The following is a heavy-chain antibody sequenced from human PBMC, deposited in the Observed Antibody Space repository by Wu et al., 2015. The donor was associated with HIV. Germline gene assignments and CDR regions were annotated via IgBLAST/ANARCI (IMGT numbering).Heavy chain of an antibody. CDR1: GGTFRNYA. CDR3: AISVESYYDSSGYYLYFDY. D-gene: IGHD3-22*01. V-gene: IGHV1-69*13. CDR2: IIPIFGTA. J-gene: IGHJ4*02. Sequence: QVQLVQSGAEVKKPGSSVKVSCKASGGTFRNYAISWVRQAPGQGLEWMGRIIPIFGTANYAQKFQGRVAITADESTSTAYMELSSLRSEDTAVYYCAISVESYYDSSGYYLYFDYWGQGNAGHRLL.